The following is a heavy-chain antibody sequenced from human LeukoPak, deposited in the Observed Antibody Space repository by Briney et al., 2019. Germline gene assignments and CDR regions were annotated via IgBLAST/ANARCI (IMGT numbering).Heavy chain of an antibody. J-gene: IGHJ5*02. CDR2: ISSSGSTI. V-gene: IGHV3-11*01. CDR3: ARVGITIFGVDHNWFDP. D-gene: IGHD3-3*01. CDR1: GFTFSDYY. Sequence: GGSLRLSCVASGFTFSDYYMSWIRQAPGKGLEWVSYISSSGSTIYYADSVKGRFTISRDNAKNSLYLQMNSLRAEDTAVYYCARVGITIFGVDHNWFDPWGQGTLVTVSS.